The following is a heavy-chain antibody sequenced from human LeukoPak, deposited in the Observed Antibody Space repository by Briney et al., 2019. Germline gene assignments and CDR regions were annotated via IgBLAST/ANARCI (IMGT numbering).Heavy chain of an antibody. D-gene: IGHD6-13*01. CDR3: ARGPFSSWYMWFDP. Sequence: GGSLRLSCAASGFTFSSYAMHWVRQAPGKGLEWVAVISYDGSNKYYADSVKGRFTISRDNSKNTLYLQMNSLRAEDTAVYYCARGPFSSWYMWFDPWGQGTLVTVSS. CDR1: GFTFSSYA. V-gene: IGHV3-30*04. CDR2: ISYDGSNK. J-gene: IGHJ5*02.